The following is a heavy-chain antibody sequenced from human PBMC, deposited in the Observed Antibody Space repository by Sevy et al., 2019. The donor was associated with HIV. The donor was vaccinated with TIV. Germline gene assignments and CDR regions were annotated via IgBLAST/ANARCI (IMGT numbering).Heavy chain of an antibody. CDR3: ARDAGYTTRFHPLH. CDR1: GFRLNIYA. V-gene: IGHV3-30*04. CDR2: ISSTGNFE. D-gene: IGHD5-12*01. J-gene: IGHJ4*02. Sequence: GGSLRLSCSASGFRLNIYAMHWVRQAPGKGLEWVSVISSTGNFESYAASVKGRFTISKDNSKNTVSLQMNSLRPEDTAMYYCARDAGYTTRFHPLHWGQGTLVTVSS.